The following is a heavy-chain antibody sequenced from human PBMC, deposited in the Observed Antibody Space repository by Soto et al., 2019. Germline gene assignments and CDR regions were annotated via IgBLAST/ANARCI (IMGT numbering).Heavy chain of an antibody. CDR1: RFTFSDYY. CDR3: ARARELSWFDR. Sequence: QVQLVESGGGLVKPGGSLRLSCAASRFTFSDYYMSWIRQAPGKGLEWVSYISSSSSYTNYADSVKGRFTISRDNAKNSLYLQMNSLGAEDTAVYYCARARELSWFDRWGQGTLVTVAS. CDR2: ISSSSSYT. V-gene: IGHV3-11*06. J-gene: IGHJ5*02. D-gene: IGHD1-26*01.